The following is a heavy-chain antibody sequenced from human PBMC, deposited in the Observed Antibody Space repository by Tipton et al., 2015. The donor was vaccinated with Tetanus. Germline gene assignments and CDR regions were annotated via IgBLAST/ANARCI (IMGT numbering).Heavy chain of an antibody. D-gene: IGHD1-1*01. CDR1: GGSVSNASYF. CDR3: ARCSGHESTSYHDGGSLWYFDL. V-gene: IGHV4-39*02. CDR2: INYSGST. J-gene: IGHJ2*01. Sequence: TLSLTCTVSGGSVSNASYFWGWIRQSPEKGLEWIGFINYSGSTYYNPSLRSRVTLSVDTSKNHFSLKLSSVTAADTAIYFCARCSGHESTSYHDGGSLWYFDLWGRGTLVTVSS.